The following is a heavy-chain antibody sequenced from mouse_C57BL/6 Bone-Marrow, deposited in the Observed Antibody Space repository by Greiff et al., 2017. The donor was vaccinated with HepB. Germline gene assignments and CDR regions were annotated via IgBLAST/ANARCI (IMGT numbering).Heavy chain of an antibody. CDR2: IRSKSNNYAT. D-gene: IGHD1-1*01. CDR3: VREREIYYRGAMDY. J-gene: IGHJ4*01. Sequence: EVKLVESGGGLVQPKGSLKLSCAASGFSFNTYAMNWVRQAPGKGLEWVARIRSKSNNYATYYADSVKDRFTISRDDSESMLYLQMNNLKTEDTAMYYCVREREIYYRGAMDYWGQGTSVTVSS. V-gene: IGHV10-1*01. CDR1: GFSFNTYA.